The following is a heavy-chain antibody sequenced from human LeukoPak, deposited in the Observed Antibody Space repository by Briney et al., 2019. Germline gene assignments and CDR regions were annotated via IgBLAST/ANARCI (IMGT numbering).Heavy chain of an antibody. CDR1: GFTFSDYY. CDR3: AKVGVLRFLEWSDY. D-gene: IGHD3-3*01. J-gene: IGHJ4*02. Sequence: GGSLRLSCAASGFTFSDYYMSWIRQAPGKGLERVSYISSSGSTIYYADSVKGRFTISRDNAKNSLYLQMNSLRAEDTAVYYCAKVGVLRFLEWSDYWGQGTLVTVSS. V-gene: IGHV3-11*01. CDR2: ISSSGSTI.